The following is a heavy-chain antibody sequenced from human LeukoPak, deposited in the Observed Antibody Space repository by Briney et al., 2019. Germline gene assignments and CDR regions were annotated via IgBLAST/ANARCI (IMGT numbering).Heavy chain of an antibody. CDR1: GFTVSSNY. CDR2: IYSGGST. D-gene: IGHD3-16*01. V-gene: IGHV3-53*01. Sequence: GGSLRLSCAASGFTVSSNYMSWVRQAPGKGLEWVSVIYSGGSTYYADSVKGRFTISRDNSKNTLYLQMNSLRAEDTAVYYCARVGLGRTYYYGMDVWGQGTTVTVSS. CDR3: ARVGLGRTYYYGMDV. J-gene: IGHJ6*02.